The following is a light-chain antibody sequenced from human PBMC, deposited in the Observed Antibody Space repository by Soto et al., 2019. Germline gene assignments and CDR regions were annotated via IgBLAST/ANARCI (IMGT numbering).Light chain of an antibody. CDR2: AAS. CDR3: QQSYRTPL. CDR1: QSISSY. J-gene: IGKJ3*01. V-gene: IGKV1-39*01. Sequence: DIQMTQSPSSLSPSVGDRVTITCRASQSISSYLNWYQQKPGKAPKLLIYAASNLQSGVTSRFSGSGSGTDFTLSISSLQPEDFATYYCQQSYRTPLFGPGTKVDL.